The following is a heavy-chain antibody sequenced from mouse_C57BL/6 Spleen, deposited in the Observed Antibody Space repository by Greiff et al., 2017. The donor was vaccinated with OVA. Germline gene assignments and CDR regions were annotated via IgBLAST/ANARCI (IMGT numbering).Heavy chain of an antibody. CDR3: ARSSYYSLFAY. CDR2: INPNYGTT. Sequence: VQLKESGPELVKPGASVKISCKASGYSFPDYNMNWVKQSNGKSLEWIGVINPNYGTTSYNQKFKGNATLTVDQSSSTAYMQLNSLTSEDSAVYYCARSSYYSLFAYWGQGTLVTVSA. CDR1: GYSFPDYN. V-gene: IGHV1-39*01. D-gene: IGHD2-12*01. J-gene: IGHJ3*01.